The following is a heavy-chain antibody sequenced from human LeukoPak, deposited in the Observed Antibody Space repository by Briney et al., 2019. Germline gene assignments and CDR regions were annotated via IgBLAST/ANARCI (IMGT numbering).Heavy chain of an antibody. V-gene: IGHV1-8*01. CDR2: MNPNSGKT. Sequence: SGTVSCKPSGYTFTILYINWARQPPGQGLGWMGWMNPNSGKTGYAQKFQGRVTMTRNTSISTAYMELSSLRSEDTAVYYCASGGSSRWYYFDYWGQGTLVTVSS. J-gene: IGHJ4*02. D-gene: IGHD6-13*01. CDR3: ASGGSSRWYYFDY. CDR1: GYTFTILY.